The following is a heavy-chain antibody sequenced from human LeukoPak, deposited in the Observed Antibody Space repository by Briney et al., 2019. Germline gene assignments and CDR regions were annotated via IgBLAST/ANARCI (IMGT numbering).Heavy chain of an antibody. Sequence: GASVTVSCKASGYTFTGYYMHWVRQAPGQGLEWMGRINPNSGGTNYAQKFQGRVTMTRDTSISTAYMELSRLRSDDTAVYYCAREPPSYITYKYYYYYGMDVWGQGTTVTVSS. CDR1: GYTFTGYY. CDR2: INPNSGGT. CDR3: AREPPSYITYKYYYYYGMDV. D-gene: IGHD3-10*01. V-gene: IGHV1-2*06. J-gene: IGHJ6*02.